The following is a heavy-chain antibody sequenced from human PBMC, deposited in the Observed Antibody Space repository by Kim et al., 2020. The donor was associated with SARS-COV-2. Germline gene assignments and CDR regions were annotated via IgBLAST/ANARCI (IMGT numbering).Heavy chain of an antibody. CDR1: GYTFTSYC. V-gene: IGHV1-18*01. CDR3: ARDRGSGGSYPQGFDP. CDR2: ISAYNGNT. D-gene: IGHD3-10*01. J-gene: IGHJ5*02. Sequence: ASVKVSCKASGYTFTSYCISWVRQAPGQGLEWMGWISAYNGNTNYAQKLQGRVTMTTDTSTSTAYMELRSLRSDDTAVYYCARDRGSGGSYPQGFDPWGQGTLVTVSS.